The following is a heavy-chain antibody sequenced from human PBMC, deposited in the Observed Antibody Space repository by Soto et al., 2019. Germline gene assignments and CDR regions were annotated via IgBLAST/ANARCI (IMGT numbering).Heavy chain of an antibody. CDR2: INAGNGNT. J-gene: IGHJ5*02. Sequence: ASVKVSCKASGYTFTSYAMHWVRQAPGQRLEWMGWINAGNGNTKYSQKFQGRVTITRDTSASTAYMELSSLRSEDTAVYYCARDGGTSWYNWFDPWGQGTLVTVSS. D-gene: IGHD2-2*01. CDR3: ARDGGTSWYNWFDP. CDR1: GYTFTSYA. V-gene: IGHV1-3*01.